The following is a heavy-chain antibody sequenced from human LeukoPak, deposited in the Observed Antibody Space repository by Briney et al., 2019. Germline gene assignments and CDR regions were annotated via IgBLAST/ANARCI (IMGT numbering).Heavy chain of an antibody. CDR1: GYTFTSYG. CDR2: ISAYNGNT. V-gene: IGHV1-18*01. CDR3: ARESTVTTPYYYYYYMDA. Sequence: ASVKVSCKASGYTFTSYGISWVRQAPGQGLEWMGWISAYNGNTNYAQKLQGRVTMTTDTSTSTAYMELRSLRSDDTAVYYCARESTVTTPYYYYYYMDAWGKGTTVTVSS. J-gene: IGHJ6*03. D-gene: IGHD4-11*01.